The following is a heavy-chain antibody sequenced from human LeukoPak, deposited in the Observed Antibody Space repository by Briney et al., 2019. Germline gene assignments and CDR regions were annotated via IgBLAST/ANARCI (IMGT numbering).Heavy chain of an antibody. V-gene: IGHV4-59*01. CDR1: GGSISSYY. CDR2: IYYSGST. Sequence: PSETLSLTCTVSGGSISSYYWSWIRQPPGKGLEWIGYIYYSGSTNYNPSLKSRVTISVDTSKNQFSLKLSSVTAADTAAYYCARYVGYCSGGSCYSENWFDPWGQGTLVTVSS. CDR3: ARYVGYCSGGSCYSENWFDP. D-gene: IGHD2-15*01. J-gene: IGHJ5*02.